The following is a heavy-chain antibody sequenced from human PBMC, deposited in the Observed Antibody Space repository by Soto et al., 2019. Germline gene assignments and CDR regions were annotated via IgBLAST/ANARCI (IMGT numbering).Heavy chain of an antibody. V-gene: IGHV4-59*01. CDR3: GRAWGLWSGYDWGFDY. J-gene: IGHJ4*02. CDR2: IYYSGST. D-gene: IGHD5-12*01. CDR1: GGSISSYY. Sequence: SETLSLTCTVSGGSISSYYWSWIRQPPGKGLEWIGYIYYSGSTNYNPSLKSRVTISVDTSKNQFSLKLSSVTAADTAVYYCGRAWGLWSGYDWGFDYWGQGTLVTVSS.